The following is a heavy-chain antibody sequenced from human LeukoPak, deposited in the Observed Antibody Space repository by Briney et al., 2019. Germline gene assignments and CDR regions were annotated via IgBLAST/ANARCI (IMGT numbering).Heavy chain of an antibody. V-gene: IGHV5-51*01. D-gene: IGHD3-16*02. CDR2: IYPGDSDT. J-gene: IGHJ4*02. CDR1: GYSFTSYW. Sequence: GESLKISCKGSGYSFTSYWIGWVRQMPGKGLGWMGIIYPGDSDTRYSPSFQGQVTISADKSISTAYLQWSSLKASDTAMYYCARQRGSDYVWGSYRPVYYFDYWGQGTLVTVSS. CDR3: ARQRGSDYVWGSYRPVYYFDY.